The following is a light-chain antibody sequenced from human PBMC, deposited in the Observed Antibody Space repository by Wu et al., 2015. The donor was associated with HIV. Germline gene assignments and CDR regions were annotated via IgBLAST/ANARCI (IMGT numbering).Light chain of an antibody. Sequence: DIQMTQSPSSLSASVGDRVTITCRASQGISNFLAWYQQKPGKPPKVLIYAASTLQSGVPSRFSGSGSGTDFTLTISSLQPEDVATYYCQQYNSPFTFGPGTKVDIK. CDR2: AAS. J-gene: IGKJ3*01. CDR3: QQYNSPFT. V-gene: IGKV1-27*01. CDR1: QGISNF.